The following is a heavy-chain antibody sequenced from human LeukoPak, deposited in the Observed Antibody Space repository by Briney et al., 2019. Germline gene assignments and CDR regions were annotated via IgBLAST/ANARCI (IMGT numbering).Heavy chain of an antibody. D-gene: IGHD3-22*01. J-gene: IGHJ4*02. CDR2: MNPNSGNT. CDR1: GYTFTSYD. CDR3: ARAAYYYDSSGYYDLTHFDY. Sequence: ASVKVSCKASGYTFTSYDINWVRQATGQGLEWMGWMNPNSGNTGYAQKFQGRVTMTRNTSISTAYMELSSLRSEDTAVYYCARAAYYYDSSGYYDLTHFDYWGQGTLVTVSS. V-gene: IGHV1-8*01.